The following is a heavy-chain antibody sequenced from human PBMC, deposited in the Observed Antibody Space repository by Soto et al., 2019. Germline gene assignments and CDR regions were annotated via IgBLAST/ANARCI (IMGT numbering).Heavy chain of an antibody. J-gene: IGHJ4*02. V-gene: IGHV4-38-2*02. Sequence: LWETLSLTSAVSGYSISSGYYWGWIRQPPGKGLEWIGSIYHSGSTYYYPSLKSRVTISVDTSKNQFSLKLSSVTAADTAVYYCAREGGYYDSSGSLTSYWGQGTLVTVSS. CDR3: AREGGYYDSSGSLTSY. D-gene: IGHD3-22*01. CDR1: GYSISSGYY. CDR2: IYHSGST.